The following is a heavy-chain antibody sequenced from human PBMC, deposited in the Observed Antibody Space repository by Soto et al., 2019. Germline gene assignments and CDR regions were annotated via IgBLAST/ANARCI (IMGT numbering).Heavy chain of an antibody. CDR3: ARDRGYSCFDY. J-gene: IGHJ4*02. CDR2: IKEDGSEK. CDR1: GFTFSSYW. V-gene: IGHV3-7*01. Sequence: GGSLRLSCAASGFTFSSYWMSWVRQAPGKGLEWVAGIKEDGSEKYYVDFVKGRFTISRDNVENSLYLQMNSLRGEDTAVYFCARDRGYSCFDYWGLGTLVTVS. D-gene: IGHD5-18*01.